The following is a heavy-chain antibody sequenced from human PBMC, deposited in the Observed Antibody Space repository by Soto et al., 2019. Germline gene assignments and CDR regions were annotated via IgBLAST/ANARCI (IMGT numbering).Heavy chain of an antibody. D-gene: IGHD6-19*01. CDR2: IYHSGST. Sequence: QVQLQESGPGLVKPSGTLSLTCAVSGGSISSSNWWSWVRQPPGKGLEWIGEIYHSGSTNYNPSLKSRVTISVDKSKNQFSLKLSSVTSADTAVYYCARGRAAVPKALAVAADFDYWGQGTLVTVSS. CDR1: GGSISSSNW. V-gene: IGHV4-4*02. J-gene: IGHJ4*02. CDR3: ARGRAAVPKALAVAADFDY.